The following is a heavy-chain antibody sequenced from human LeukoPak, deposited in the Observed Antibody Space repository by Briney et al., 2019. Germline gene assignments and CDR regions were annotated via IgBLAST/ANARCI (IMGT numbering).Heavy chain of an antibody. CDR3: AREPSFYGDYFGFDY. V-gene: IGHV3-33*01. J-gene: IGHJ4*02. CDR2: IWYDGSNK. D-gene: IGHD4-17*01. CDR1: GFTFSSYG. Sequence: GRSLRLSCAASGFTFSSYGMHWVRQAPGKGLEWVAVIWYDGSNKYYVDSVKGRFTISRDNSKNTLYLQMNSLRAEDTAVYYCAREPSFYGDYFGFDYWGQGTLVTVSS.